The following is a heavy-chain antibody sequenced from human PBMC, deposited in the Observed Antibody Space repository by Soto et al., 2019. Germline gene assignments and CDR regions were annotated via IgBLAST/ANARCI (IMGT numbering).Heavy chain of an antibody. Sequence: SETLSLTCTVSGGSVTGFYWSWIRQPPGKGLEWIGYIFHSGSSNYNPSLKSRVTISVDTSKSQISLRLTSVTAADTAVYYCARAPGLGVARIDYWGQGTLVTVSS. V-gene: IGHV4-59*02. D-gene: IGHD6-19*01. J-gene: IGHJ4*02. CDR1: GGSVTGFY. CDR3: ARAPGLGVARIDY. CDR2: IFHSGSS.